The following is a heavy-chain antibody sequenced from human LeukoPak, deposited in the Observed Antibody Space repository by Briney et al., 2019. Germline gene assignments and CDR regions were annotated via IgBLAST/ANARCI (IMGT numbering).Heavy chain of an antibody. D-gene: IGHD3-10*01. CDR2: IKQDGSEK. CDR1: GFTFSNAW. V-gene: IGHV3-7*03. J-gene: IGHJ4*02. Sequence: GGSLRFSCAASGFTFSNAWMSWVRQAPGKGLEWVANIKQDGSEKYYVDSVKGRFTISRDNAKNSLYLQMNSLRAEDTAVYYCARDYYGSDWGQGTPVTVSS. CDR3: ARDYYGSD.